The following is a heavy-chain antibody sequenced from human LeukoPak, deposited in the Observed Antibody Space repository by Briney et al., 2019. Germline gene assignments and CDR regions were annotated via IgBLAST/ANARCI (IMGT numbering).Heavy chain of an antibody. CDR2: IYTSGST. CDR1: GGSISSGGYS. D-gene: IGHD5-18*01. J-gene: IGHJ6*03. V-gene: IGHV4-30-2*01. Sequence: SETLSLTCAVSGGSISSGGYSWSWIRQPPGKGLEWIGYIYTSGSTNYNPSLKSRVTISVDTSKNQFSLKLSSVTAADTAVYYCARSLYSYNYYYYMDVWGKGTTVTVSS. CDR3: ARSLYSYNYYYYMDV.